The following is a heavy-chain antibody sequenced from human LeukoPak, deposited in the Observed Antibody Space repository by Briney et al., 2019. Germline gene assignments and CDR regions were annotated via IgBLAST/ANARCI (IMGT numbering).Heavy chain of an antibody. V-gene: IGHV3-23*01. J-gene: IGHJ4*02. Sequence: GGSLRLSCAASGFTFSSYAMSWVRQDPGKGLEWVSAISGSGGSTYYADSVKGRFTISRDNSKNTLYLQMNSLRAEDTAVYYCAKDIVVVPAASSGWDYFDYWGQGTLVTVSS. CDR3: AKDIVVVPAASSGWDYFDY. CDR1: GFTFSSYA. CDR2: ISGSGGST. D-gene: IGHD2-2*01.